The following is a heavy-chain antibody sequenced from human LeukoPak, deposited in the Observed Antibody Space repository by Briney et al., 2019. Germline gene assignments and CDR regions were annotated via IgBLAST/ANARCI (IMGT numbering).Heavy chain of an antibody. CDR1: GFTFSSHG. J-gene: IGHJ5*02. CDR2: ISGSGGST. CDR3: AKDQGSGSPYWFDP. V-gene: IGHV3-23*01. D-gene: IGHD6-19*01. Sequence: GSLRLSCAASGFTFSSHGMSWVRQAPGKGLEWVSAISGSGGSTYYADSVKGRFTISRDNSKNTLYLQMNSLRAEDTAVYYCAKDQGSGSPYWFDPWGQGTLVTVSS.